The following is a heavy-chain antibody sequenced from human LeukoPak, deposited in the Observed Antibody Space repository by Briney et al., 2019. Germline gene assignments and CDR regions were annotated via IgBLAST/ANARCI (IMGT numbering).Heavy chain of an antibody. CDR3: TAPGRGRGGYDFEY. CDR2: ISGSGGST. CDR1: GFTFSSYA. V-gene: IGHV3-23*01. J-gene: IGHJ4*02. D-gene: IGHD6-19*01. Sequence: PGGSLRLSCAASGFTFSSYAMSWVRQAPGKGLEWFSAISGSGGSTYYADSVKGRFTISRDNSKNTLYLQMNSLRAEDTAVYYCTAPGRGRGGYDFEYWGQGTLVTVSS.